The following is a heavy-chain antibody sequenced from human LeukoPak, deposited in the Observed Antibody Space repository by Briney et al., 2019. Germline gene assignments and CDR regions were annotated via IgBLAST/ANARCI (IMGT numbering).Heavy chain of an antibody. J-gene: IGHJ6*02. Sequence: ASVKVSCKASGYTFTGYYMHWVRQAPGQGLEWMGWINPNSGGTNYAQKFQGRVTMTRDTSISTAYMELRSLRSDDTAVYYCARDIVAARSYYYYYGMDVWGQGTTVTVSS. CDR1: GYTFTGYY. D-gene: IGHD6-13*01. CDR2: INPNSGGT. CDR3: ARDIVAARSYYYYYGMDV. V-gene: IGHV1-2*02.